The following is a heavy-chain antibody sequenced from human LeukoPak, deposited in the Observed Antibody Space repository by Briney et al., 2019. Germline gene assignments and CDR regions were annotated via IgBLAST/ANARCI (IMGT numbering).Heavy chain of an antibody. J-gene: IGHJ5*02. CDR2: IIPIFATA. D-gene: IGHD3-16*01. V-gene: IGHV1-69*13. CDR1: GGTFSSYA. CDR3: ARERPNGGGSWFDP. Sequence: SVNVSCTASGGTFSSYAISWVRQAPGQGLEWMGGIIPIFATANYAQQFQGRGTITADESTSTAHMELSSLRSEDTAVYYCARERPNGGGSWFDPWGQGTLVTVSS.